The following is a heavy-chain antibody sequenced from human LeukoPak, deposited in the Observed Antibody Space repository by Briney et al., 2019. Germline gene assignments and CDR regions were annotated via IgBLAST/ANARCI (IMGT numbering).Heavy chain of an antibody. CDR3: AMPATVPAAFQS. J-gene: IGHJ1*01. V-gene: IGHV5-51*01. D-gene: IGHD4-17*01. Sequence: GESLKISCKGFGYNFTTYWIGWVRQMPGKGLEWMGIIYPGDSDTRYSPSFEGLVTISADKSISTAYLQWNSLKASDTAMYYCAMPATVPAAFQSWGQGTLVTVSS. CDR2: IYPGDSDT. CDR1: GYNFTTYW.